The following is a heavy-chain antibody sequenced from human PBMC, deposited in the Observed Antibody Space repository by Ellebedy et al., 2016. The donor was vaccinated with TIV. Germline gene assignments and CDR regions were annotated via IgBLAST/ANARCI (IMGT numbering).Heavy chain of an antibody. CDR3: ARDGVVVTATNYHGMDV. CDR2: MSSSGRTI. D-gene: IGHD2-21*02. J-gene: IGHJ6*02. V-gene: IGHV3-11*01. Sequence: GESLKISCAASGFTFSDFYMSWVRQAPGRGLEWLSYMSSSGRTIYYADSVKGRFTISRDNAKNSLYLQMNSLRTEDTAVYYCARDGVVVTATNYHGMDVWGQGTTVTVSS. CDR1: GFTFSDFY.